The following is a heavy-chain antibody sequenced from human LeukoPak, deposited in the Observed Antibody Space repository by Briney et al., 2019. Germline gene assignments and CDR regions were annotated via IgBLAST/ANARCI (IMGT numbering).Heavy chain of an antibody. CDR2: ISSSGSTI. J-gene: IGHJ6*03. CDR3: ARSSLYDFWSGYNTQSYYYYYMDV. CDR1: GFTFSSYE. D-gene: IGHD3-3*01. Sequence: GGSLRLSCAASGFTFSSYEMNWVRQAPGKGLEWVSYISSSGSTIYYADSVKGRFTISRDNAKNSLYLQMNSLRAEDTAVYYCARSSLYDFWSGYNTQSYYYYYMDVWGKGTTVTVSS. V-gene: IGHV3-48*03.